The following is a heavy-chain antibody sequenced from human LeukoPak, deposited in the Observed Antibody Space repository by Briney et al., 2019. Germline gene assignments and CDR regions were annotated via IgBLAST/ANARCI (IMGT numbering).Heavy chain of an antibody. V-gene: IGHV1-18*01. CDR3: ARDFHRARVDCFDP. Sequence: ASVKVSCKASGYTFAGYGISWVRQAPGQGLEWMGWISGYDYKTNYAQKFQRRVTMTIDTSTNTAYMELRTLRSDDTAVYYCARDFHRARVDCFDPWGQGTLVTASS. CDR2: ISGYDYKT. D-gene: IGHD2-21*01. J-gene: IGHJ5*02. CDR1: GYTFAGYG.